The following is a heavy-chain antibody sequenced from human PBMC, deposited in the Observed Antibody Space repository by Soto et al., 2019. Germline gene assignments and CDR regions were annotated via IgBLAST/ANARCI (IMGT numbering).Heavy chain of an antibody. V-gene: IGHV4-31*03. D-gene: IGHD3-22*01. Sequence: SETLSLTCSVSGGSMKSDGYYWSWIRQHPGKGLEWIGYISYSGSTYSNPSLKGRVTISVDTSKSHFSLKLSSVTAADMAVYYCARARHYYDSRGLYFHFDYWGQGTLVTVSS. CDR2: ISYSGST. J-gene: IGHJ4*02. CDR3: ARARHYYDSRGLYFHFDY. CDR1: GGSMKSDGYY.